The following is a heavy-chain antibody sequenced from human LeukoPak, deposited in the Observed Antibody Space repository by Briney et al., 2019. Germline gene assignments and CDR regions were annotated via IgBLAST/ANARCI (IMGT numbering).Heavy chain of an antibody. J-gene: IGHJ5*02. CDR3: ARGEWDDFWSGYEAKRNWFDP. D-gene: IGHD3-3*01. Sequence: ASVKVSCKASGGTFSSYAISWARQAPGQGLEWMGIINPSGGSTNYAQKFQGRVTMTKDTSTITVYLALSSLTSEDTAVYYCARGEWDDFWSGYEAKRNWFDPWGQGTLVTVSS. CDR1: GGTFSSYA. CDR2: INPSGGST. V-gene: IGHV1-46*01.